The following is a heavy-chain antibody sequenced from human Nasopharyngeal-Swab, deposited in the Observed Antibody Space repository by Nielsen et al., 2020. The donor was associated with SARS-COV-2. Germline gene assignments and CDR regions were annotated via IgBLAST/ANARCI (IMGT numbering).Heavy chain of an antibody. J-gene: IGHJ6*02. D-gene: IGHD2-2*01. Sequence: ASVKVSCKVSGYTLTELSMHWVRQAPGKGLEWMGGFDPEDGETIYAQKFQGRVTMTEDTSTDTAYMELSRLRSDDTAVYYCARPQYQLLNYYYYGMDVWGQGTTVTVSS. CDR1: GYTLTELS. V-gene: IGHV1-24*01. CDR2: FDPEDGET. CDR3: ARPQYQLLNYYYYGMDV.